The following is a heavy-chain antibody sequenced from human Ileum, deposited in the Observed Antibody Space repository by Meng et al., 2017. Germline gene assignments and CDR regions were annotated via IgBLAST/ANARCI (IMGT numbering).Heavy chain of an antibody. CDR1: GDSVASDSGA. CDR3: ARGWYSSGFHS. D-gene: IGHD6-19*01. CDR2: TFYRSKWND. V-gene: IGHV6-1*01. J-gene: IGHJ4*02. Sequence: ASPGRVKPSQTLPLTVAMSGDSVASDSGAWNWIRQSPSRGLEWLGRTFYRSKWNDDFAESVKSRITITTDTSKNQFSLQLNSVTPEDTAVYYCARGWYSSGFHSWGQGTLVTVSS.